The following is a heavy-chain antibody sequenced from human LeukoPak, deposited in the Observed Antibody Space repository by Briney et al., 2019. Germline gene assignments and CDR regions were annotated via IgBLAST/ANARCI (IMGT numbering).Heavy chain of an antibody. CDR3: AKVNNWNGFGHNDY. J-gene: IGHJ4*02. CDR1: GFTFSSYA. V-gene: IGHV3-23*01. Sequence: GGSLRLSCAASGFTFSSYAMSWVRQAPGEGLEWVSAISGSGGSTYYADSVKGRFTISRDNSKNTLYLQMNSLRAEDTAVYYCAKVNNWNGFGHNDYWGQGTLVTVSS. D-gene: IGHD1-1*01. CDR2: ISGSGGST.